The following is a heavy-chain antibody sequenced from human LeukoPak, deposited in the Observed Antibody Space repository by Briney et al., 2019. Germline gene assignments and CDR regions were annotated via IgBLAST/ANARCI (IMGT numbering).Heavy chain of an antibody. CDR2: ISWNSYSI. CDR3: AKAPSGGYWPLDY. D-gene: IGHD1-26*01. CDR1: GFTFDDYA. V-gene: IGHV3-9*01. J-gene: IGHJ4*02. Sequence: PGGSLRLSCAASGFTFDDYAMHWVRQAPGKGLEWVSGISWNSYSIGYADSVKGRFTISRDNAKKSLYLQMNSLRAEDTALYYCAKAPSGGYWPLDYWGQGTLVTVSS.